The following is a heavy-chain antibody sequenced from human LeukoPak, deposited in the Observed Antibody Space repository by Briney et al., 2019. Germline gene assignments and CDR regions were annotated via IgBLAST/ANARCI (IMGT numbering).Heavy chain of an antibody. J-gene: IGHJ4*02. D-gene: IGHD6-19*01. Sequence: ASVKVSCKASGYTFTGYYMHWVRQAPGQGLEWMGWINPNSGGTNYAQKFQGRVTMTRDTSISTAYMELSRLRSDDTAVYYCARTIAVAEDGSDYWGQGTLVTVSS. CDR3: ARTIAVAEDGSDY. CDR1: GYTFTGYY. CDR2: INPNSGGT. V-gene: IGHV1-2*02.